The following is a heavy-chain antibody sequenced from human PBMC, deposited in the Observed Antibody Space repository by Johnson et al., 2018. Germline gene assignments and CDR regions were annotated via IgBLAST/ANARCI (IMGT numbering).Heavy chain of an antibody. CDR2: ISWHSGKI. D-gene: IGHD1-26*01. CDR3: VKGSTFAAISGVYFQH. J-gene: IGHJ1*01. CDR1: GFIFDDYA. Sequence: EVQLVESGGGLVQPGRSXRLSCAASGFIFDDYAMHWVRQAPGKGLEWVSDISWHSGKIAYADPVKGRFPISRDNAKKSLYLQMNSPGPEDTAVYYCVKGSTFAAISGVYFQHWGQGTLVTVSS. V-gene: IGHV3-9*01.